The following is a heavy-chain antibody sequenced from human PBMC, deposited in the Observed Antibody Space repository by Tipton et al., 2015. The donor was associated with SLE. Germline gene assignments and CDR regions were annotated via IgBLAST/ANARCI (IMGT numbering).Heavy chain of an antibody. D-gene: IGHD2-2*01. CDR2: IYYSGST. Sequence: TLSLTCTVSGGSISSHYWSWIRQPPGKGLEWIGYIYYSGSTNYNPSLKSRVTISVDTSKNQFSLKLSSVTAADTAVYYCARDASPGYQLLDAFDIWGQGTMVTVSS. V-gene: IGHV4-59*11. J-gene: IGHJ3*02. CDR3: ARDASPGYQLLDAFDI. CDR1: GGSISSHY.